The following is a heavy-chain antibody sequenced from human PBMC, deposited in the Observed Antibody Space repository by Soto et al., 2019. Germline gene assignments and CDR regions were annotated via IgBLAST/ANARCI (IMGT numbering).Heavy chain of an antibody. CDR2: IIPIFGTA. CDR1: GGTFSSYA. Sequence: QVQLVQSGAEVKKPGSSVKVSCKASGGTFSSYAISWVRQAPGQGLEWMGGIIPIFGTANYAQKFQGRVTITADESNSTAYMELSSLRSEDTAVYYCARFRPTVTTEGNAFDIWGQGTMVTVSS. V-gene: IGHV1-69*12. CDR3: ARFRPTVTTEGNAFDI. D-gene: IGHD4-17*01. J-gene: IGHJ3*02.